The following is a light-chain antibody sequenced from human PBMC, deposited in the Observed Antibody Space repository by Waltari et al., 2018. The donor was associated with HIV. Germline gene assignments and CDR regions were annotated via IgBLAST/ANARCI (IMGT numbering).Light chain of an antibody. CDR3: QQFGTSSWT. CDR2: GAS. J-gene: IGKJ1*01. V-gene: IGKV3-20*01. CDR1: QTISNTY. Sequence: DIVLTQSPGTLSLSPGERATLSCRASQTISNTYLVWYQQKVGQAPRLLIYGASSRATGIPDRFSGSGSGTDFNLTISRLEPEDFAVYYCQQFGTSSWTFGQGTKVEI.